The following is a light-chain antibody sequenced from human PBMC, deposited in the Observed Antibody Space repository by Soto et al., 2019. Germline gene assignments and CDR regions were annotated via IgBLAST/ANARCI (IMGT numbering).Light chain of an antibody. Sequence: QSVLTQPASVSGSPGQSITISCSGTSSDVGRHNAVSWYQQHPGKVPQLMIYDVSIRPSGISDRLSASESGNMASLTISGLQAEDEADYYCSSYRVGGSYVFGTGTKVTVL. CDR3: SSYRVGGSYV. V-gene: IGLV2-14*03. CDR1: SSDVGRHNA. CDR2: DVS. J-gene: IGLJ1*01.